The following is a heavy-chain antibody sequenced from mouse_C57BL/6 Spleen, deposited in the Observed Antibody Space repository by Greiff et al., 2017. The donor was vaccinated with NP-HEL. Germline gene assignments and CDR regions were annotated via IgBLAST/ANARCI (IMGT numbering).Heavy chain of an antibody. CDR3: TVSWPWFAY. J-gene: IGHJ3*01. Sequence: EVKLMESGGGLVQPGGSMKLSCVASGFTFSNYWMNWVRQSPEKGLEWVAQIRLKSDNYATHYAESVKGRFTISRDDSKSSVYLQMNNLRAEDTGIYYCTVSWPWFAYWGQGTLVTVSA. CDR1: GFTFSNYW. CDR2: IRLKSDNYAT. V-gene: IGHV6-3*01.